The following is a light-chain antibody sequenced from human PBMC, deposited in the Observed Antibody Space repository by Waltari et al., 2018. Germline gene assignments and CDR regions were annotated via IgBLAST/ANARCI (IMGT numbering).Light chain of an antibody. J-gene: IGKJ2*01. Sequence: DIQMTQSPATLSASVGDRVTISCRASQSISSWLAWYQQQPGKAPKILIFKASFLESGVPSRFSGSGSGTEFSLTISSLQPEDFATYYCQHYDRLPYTFGQGTSLQIK. CDR2: KAS. CDR1: QSISSW. V-gene: IGKV1-5*03. CDR3: QHYDRLPYT.